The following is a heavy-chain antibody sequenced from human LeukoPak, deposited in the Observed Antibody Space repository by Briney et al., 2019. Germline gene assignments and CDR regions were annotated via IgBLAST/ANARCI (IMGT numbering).Heavy chain of an antibody. V-gene: IGHV3-66*02. CDR1: GFTVSSHY. Sequence: GGSLRLSCAASGFTVSSHYMSWVRQAPGKGLEWVSVIYSGAGTSYADSVQGRFTISRDNSKNTLYLQMNSLRVEDTAVYYCARDRGFSSSWRLFVYWGQGTLVSVSS. CDR2: IYSGAGT. D-gene: IGHD6-13*01. J-gene: IGHJ4*02. CDR3: ARDRGFSSSWRLFVY.